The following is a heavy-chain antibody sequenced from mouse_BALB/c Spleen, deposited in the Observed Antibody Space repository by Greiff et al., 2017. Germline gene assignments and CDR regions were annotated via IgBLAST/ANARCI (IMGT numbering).Heavy chain of an antibody. CDR2: INPSNGRN. Sequence: QVQLKQSGAELVKPGASVKLSCKASGFTFTSYWMHWVKQRPGQGLEWIGEINPSNGRNNYNEKFKSKATLTVDKSSSTAYMQLSSLTSEDSAVYYFARSGSTSYFDYWGQGTTLTVSS. CDR1: GFTFTSYW. V-gene: IGHV1S81*02. J-gene: IGHJ2*01. CDR3: ARSGSTSYFDY. D-gene: IGHD1-1*01.